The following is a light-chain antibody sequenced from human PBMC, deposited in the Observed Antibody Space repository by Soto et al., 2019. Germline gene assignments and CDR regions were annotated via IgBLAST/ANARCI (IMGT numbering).Light chain of an antibody. Sequence: DIQLTQSPSFLSASVGDRVTITCRASQGISSYLAWYQQKPGKAPKLLIYAASTLQSGVPSRFSGSGSGTEFTLTISSLQPEYFATYYCQQLNSYPLFFGQGTKLEIK. CDR3: QQLNSYPLF. CDR1: QGISSY. J-gene: IGKJ2*01. V-gene: IGKV1-9*01. CDR2: AAS.